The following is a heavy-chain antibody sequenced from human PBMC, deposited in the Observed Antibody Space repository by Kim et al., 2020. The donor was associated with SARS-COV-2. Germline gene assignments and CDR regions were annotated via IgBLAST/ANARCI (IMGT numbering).Heavy chain of an antibody. CDR3: ARESPGGWYNGFGNWFDP. V-gene: IGHV4-34*01. CDR1: GGSFSGYY. Sequence: TLSLTCAVYGGSFSGYYWSWIRQPPGKGLEWIGEINHSGSTNYNPSLKSRVTISVDTSKNQFSLKLSSVTAADTAVYYCARESPGGWYNGFGNWFDPWGQGTLVTVSS. J-gene: IGHJ5*02. D-gene: IGHD6-19*01. CDR2: INHSGST.